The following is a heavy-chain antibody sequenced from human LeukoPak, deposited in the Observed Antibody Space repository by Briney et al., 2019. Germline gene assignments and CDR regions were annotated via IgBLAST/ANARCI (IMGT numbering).Heavy chain of an antibody. D-gene: IGHD4-17*01. CDR2: INHSGST. CDR3: ARDTYGDLDY. V-gene: IGHV4-34*01. J-gene: IGHJ4*02. CDR1: GGSFSGYY. Sequence: SETLSLTCAVYGGSFSGYYWSWIRQPPGKGLEWLGEINHSGSTNYNPSLKSRVTMSVDTSKNQFSLKLSSVTAADTAVYYCARDTYGDLDYWGQGTLVTVSS.